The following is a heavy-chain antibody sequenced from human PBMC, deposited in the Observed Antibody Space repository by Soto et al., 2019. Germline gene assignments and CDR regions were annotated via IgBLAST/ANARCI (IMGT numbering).Heavy chain of an antibody. CDR2: INPNSGGT. D-gene: IGHD3-10*01. V-gene: IGHV1-2*02. CDR1: GYTFTGYY. Sequence: ASVKVSCKASGYTFTGYYMHWVRQAPGQGLEWMGWINPNSGGTNYAQKFQGRVTMTRDTSTSTAYMELHRLRSEDTAVYYCARSTFDSGVNFDDWGQGTSVTVSS. CDR3: ARSTFDSGVNFDD. J-gene: IGHJ4*02.